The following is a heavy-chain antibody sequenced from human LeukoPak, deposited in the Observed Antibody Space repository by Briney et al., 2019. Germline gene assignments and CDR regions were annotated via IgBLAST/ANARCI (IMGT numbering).Heavy chain of an antibody. Sequence: GGSLRLSCAASGFTFSNYELNWVRQAPGKGLEWVSYISHSGRTIYYADSVKGRFTISRDNAKKSLYLQMNSLRAEDTAVYFCAGVDYYDSSGYYYWGQGTLVTVSS. V-gene: IGHV3-48*03. D-gene: IGHD3-22*01. CDR3: AGVDYYDSSGYYY. J-gene: IGHJ4*02. CDR2: ISHSGRTI. CDR1: GFTFSNYE.